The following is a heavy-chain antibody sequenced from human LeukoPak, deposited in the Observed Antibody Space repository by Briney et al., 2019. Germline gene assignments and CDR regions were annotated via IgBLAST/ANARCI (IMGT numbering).Heavy chain of an antibody. CDR3: ARLRGVIYSSRDAFDI. Sequence: ASVRVSCKALGYSFTTNGTSWVRQAPGQGLEWMAWFSPYNVDTKYAEDFQDRVTLTTDTCTSTAYMELRSLASDDTAVYYCARLRGVIYSSRDAFDIWGQGTMVTVSS. J-gene: IGHJ3*02. D-gene: IGHD6-19*01. CDR2: FSPYNVDT. CDR1: GYSFTTNG. V-gene: IGHV1-18*04.